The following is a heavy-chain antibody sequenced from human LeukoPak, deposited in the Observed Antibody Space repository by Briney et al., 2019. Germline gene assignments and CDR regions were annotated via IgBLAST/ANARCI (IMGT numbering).Heavy chain of an antibody. J-gene: IGHJ4*02. CDR2: IKQDGSEK. CDR1: GFTFSSYW. CDR3: ARDRYYGSGSLFFDY. V-gene: IGHV3-7*04. D-gene: IGHD3-10*01. Sequence: GGSLRLSCAASGFTFSSYWMSWVRQAPGKGLEYVANIKQDGSEKYHVDSVKGRFTISRDNAKNSLYLQMNSLRAEDTAVYYCARDRYYGSGSLFFDYWGQGTLVTVSS.